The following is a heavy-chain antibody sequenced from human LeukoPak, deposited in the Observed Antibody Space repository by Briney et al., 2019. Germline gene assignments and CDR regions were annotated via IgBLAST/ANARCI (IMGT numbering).Heavy chain of an antibody. J-gene: IGHJ4*02. Sequence: SETLSLTCTVSGGSISSGSYYWSWIRQPAGKGLEWIGRIYTSGSTNYNPSLKSRVTISVDTSKNQLSLKLSSVTAADTAVYYCARGVRYFDWGFDYWGQGTLVTVSS. CDR3: ARGVRYFDWGFDY. D-gene: IGHD3-9*01. CDR2: IYTSGST. V-gene: IGHV4-61*02. CDR1: GGSISSGSYY.